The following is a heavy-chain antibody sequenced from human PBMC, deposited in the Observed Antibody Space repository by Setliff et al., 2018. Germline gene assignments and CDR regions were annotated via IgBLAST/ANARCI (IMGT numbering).Heavy chain of an antibody. CDR1: GYTFDDYA. D-gene: IGHD2-2*01. Sequence: PGGSLRLSCAASGYTFDDYAMHWVRQAPGKGLEWVSGISWNSGSIGYADSVKGRFTISRDNAKNTLYLQMNSLRAEDTAVYYCAKDLLRGVVVPAAKETGGLHLYYYYYGMDVWGQGTTVTVSS. CDR3: AKDLLRGVVVPAAKETGGLHLYYYYYGMDV. CDR2: ISWNSGSI. V-gene: IGHV3-9*01. J-gene: IGHJ6*02.